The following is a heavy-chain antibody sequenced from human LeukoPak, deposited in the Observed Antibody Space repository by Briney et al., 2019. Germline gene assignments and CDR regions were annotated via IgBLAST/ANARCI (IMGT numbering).Heavy chain of an antibody. J-gene: IGHJ4*02. V-gene: IGHV1-69*13. D-gene: IGHD3-16*01. Sequence: SVKVTCKASGYTFTSNYIHWVRQAPGQGLEWMGGIIPIFGTANYAQKFQGRVTITADESTSTAYMELSSLRSEDTAVYYCAREPDEIRLGELYIDWGQGTLVTVSS. CDR3: AREPDEIRLGELYID. CDR1: GYTFTSNY. CDR2: IIPIFGTA.